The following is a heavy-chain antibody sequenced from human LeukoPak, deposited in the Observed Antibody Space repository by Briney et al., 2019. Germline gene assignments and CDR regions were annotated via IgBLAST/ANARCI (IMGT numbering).Heavy chain of an antibody. CDR2: INHSGST. V-gene: IGHV4-34*01. D-gene: IGHD6-13*01. Sequence: PSETLSLTCAVYGGSFSGYYWSWIRQPPGKGLEWIGEINHSGSTNYNPSLKSRVTISVDTSKNQFSLKLSSVTAADTAVYYCARAPGSWYYYYYMDVWGKGTTVTVSS. CDR3: ARAPGSWYYYYYMDV. J-gene: IGHJ6*03. CDR1: GGSFSGYY.